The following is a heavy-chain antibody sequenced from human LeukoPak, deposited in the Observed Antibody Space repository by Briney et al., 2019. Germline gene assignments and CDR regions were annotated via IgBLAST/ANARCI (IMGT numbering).Heavy chain of an antibody. V-gene: IGHV3-30*18. CDR2: ISYDGSNR. J-gene: IGHJ4*02. CDR1: GFTFSSYG. D-gene: IGHD2-15*01. Sequence: GGSLRLSCAASGFTFSSYGMHWVRQAPGKGLEWVAVISYDGSNRYYADSVKGRFTISRDNSKNTLYLQMNSLRAEDTAVYYCAKGLPYCSGGSCYLGTLIDHWGQGTLVTVSS. CDR3: AKGLPYCSGGSCYLGTLIDH.